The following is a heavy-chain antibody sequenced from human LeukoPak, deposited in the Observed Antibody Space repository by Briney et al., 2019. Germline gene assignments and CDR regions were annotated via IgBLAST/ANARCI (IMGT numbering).Heavy chain of an antibody. Sequence: GGSLRLSCAASGFTFTSYDMNWLRQAPGKGLERVSSITSRRGYIYYADSVKGRFTTSRDNAKKSLYLQMNSLRAEDTAVYYCARGGESSVNDYWGQGTLVTVSS. CDR1: GFTFTSYD. J-gene: IGHJ4*02. D-gene: IGHD2-21*01. CDR2: ITSRRGYI. V-gene: IGHV3-21*01. CDR3: ARGGESSVNDY.